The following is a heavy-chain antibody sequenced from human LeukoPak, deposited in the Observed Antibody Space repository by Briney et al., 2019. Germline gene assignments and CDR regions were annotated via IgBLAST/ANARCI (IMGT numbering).Heavy chain of an antibody. V-gene: IGHV3-7*01. CDR1: EFTFTNFW. CDR3: ARDSASCRGCAFDI. CDR2: TNRDGSEK. Sequence: LGGSLRLSCAASEFTFTNFWMSWVRPAPGKGLEWVANTNRDGSEKYYVDSVKGRVTISRDNAMNFLYLQLNSLRVDDTAVYYCARDSASCRGCAFDIWGQGTVVTVSS. J-gene: IGHJ3*02. D-gene: IGHD2-2*01.